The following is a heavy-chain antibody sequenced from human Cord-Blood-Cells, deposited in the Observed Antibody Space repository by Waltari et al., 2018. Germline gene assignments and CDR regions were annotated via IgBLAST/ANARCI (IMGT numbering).Heavy chain of an antibody. V-gene: IGHV4-38-2*01. Sequence: QVQLQESGPGLVKPSETLSLTCAVSGYSISSGYYWGWIRQPPGKGLEWIGSIYHSGSTYYNPSLKSRVTISVDTSKNQFSLKLSSVTAADTAVYYCASQVGARDAFDIWGQGTMVTVSS. CDR2: IYHSGST. D-gene: IGHD1-26*01. J-gene: IGHJ3*02. CDR3: ASQVGARDAFDI. CDR1: GYSISSGYY.